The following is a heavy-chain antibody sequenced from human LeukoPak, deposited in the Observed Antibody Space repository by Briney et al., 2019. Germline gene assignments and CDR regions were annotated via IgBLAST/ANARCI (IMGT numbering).Heavy chain of an antibody. Sequence: SETLSLTCTVSGGSISSYYWSWIRQPPGKGLEWIGYIYYSGSTNYNPSLKSRVTISVDTSKNQFSLKLSSVTAADTAVYCCASQPATYGDPLYYVYWGQGTLVTVSS. V-gene: IGHV4-59*08. D-gene: IGHD4-17*01. J-gene: IGHJ4*02. CDR2: IYYSGST. CDR3: ASQPATYGDPLYYVY. CDR1: GGSISSYY.